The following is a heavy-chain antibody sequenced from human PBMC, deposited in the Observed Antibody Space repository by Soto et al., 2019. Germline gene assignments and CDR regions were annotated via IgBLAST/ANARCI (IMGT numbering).Heavy chain of an antibody. Sequence: QVQLVQSGAEVKKPGSSVKVSCKASGGTFSSYAISWVRQAPGQGLEWMGGIIPIFGTANYAQKFQGRVTITADESTSTAYMDLSSLRSEDTAVYYCASSGELSFKGGASFDYWGQGTLVTVSS. CDR3: ASSGELSFKGGASFDY. D-gene: IGHD3-16*02. CDR1: GGTFSSYA. J-gene: IGHJ4*02. V-gene: IGHV1-69*01. CDR2: IIPIFGTA.